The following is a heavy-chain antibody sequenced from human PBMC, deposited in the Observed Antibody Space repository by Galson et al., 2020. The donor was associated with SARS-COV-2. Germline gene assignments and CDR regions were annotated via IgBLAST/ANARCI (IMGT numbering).Heavy chain of an antibody. CDR1: GASATGHY. D-gene: IGHD4-4*01. V-gene: IGHV4-59*02. CDR2: IYHNGSP. Sequence: SETLSLTCPVSGASATGHYWSWVRQPPGKGLEWIGYIYHNGSPTYNPSLKSRVTMSLDTSRNQFSLSLTSVTAADTAMFFCVSSYSDASDLALDVWGQGTMVIVSP. CDR3: VSSYSDASDLALDV. J-gene: IGHJ3*01.